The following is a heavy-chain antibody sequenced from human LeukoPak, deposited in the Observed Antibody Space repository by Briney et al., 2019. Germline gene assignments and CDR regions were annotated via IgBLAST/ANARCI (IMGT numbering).Heavy chain of an antibody. J-gene: IGHJ4*02. CDR1: GFTLSNHW. D-gene: IGHD5/OR15-5a*01. CDR2: INGDGSET. Sequence: GGSLRLSCAASGFTLSNHWMHWARQAPGKGLVWVSHINGDGSETNYADSVRGRFTISRDNAKNTLYLQMNSLRVDDTAVYYCTREEGSTDHWGQGTLVTVSS. V-gene: IGHV3-74*01. CDR3: TREEGSTDH.